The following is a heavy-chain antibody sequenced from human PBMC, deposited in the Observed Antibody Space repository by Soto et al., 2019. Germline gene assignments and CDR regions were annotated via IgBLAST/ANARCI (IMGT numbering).Heavy chain of an antibody. J-gene: IGHJ4*02. CDR1: GFTFSSYG. Sequence: GGSLRLSCAASGFTFSSYGMHWVRQAPGKGLEWVAVIWYDGSNKYYADSVKGRFTISRDNSKNTLYLQMNSLRAEDTAVYYCARDSQGGAAAGTISLWGQGTLVTVSS. V-gene: IGHV3-33*01. CDR3: ARDSQGGAAAGTISL. D-gene: IGHD6-13*01. CDR2: IWYDGSNK.